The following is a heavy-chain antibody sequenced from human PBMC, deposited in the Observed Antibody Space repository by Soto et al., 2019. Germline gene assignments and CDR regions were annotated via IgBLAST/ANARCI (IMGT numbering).Heavy chain of an antibody. CDR1: GYTFSRYG. CDR3: ARESTGLSFDH. J-gene: IGHJ4*02. V-gene: IGHV1-3*04. CDR2: INTANGKT. Sequence: QVQLIPSGAEVEKPGASVKVSCKASGYTFSRYGMHWVRQAPGQGLEWMGWINTANGKTGYSEKVQGRVTITRDTSATTVYMELHSLRSEDTATYYCARESTGLSFDHWGQGILVTVSS. D-gene: IGHD2-8*02.